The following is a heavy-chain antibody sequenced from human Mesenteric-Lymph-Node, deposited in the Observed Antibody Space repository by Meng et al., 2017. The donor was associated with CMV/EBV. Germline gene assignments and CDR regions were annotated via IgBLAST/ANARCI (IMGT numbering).Heavy chain of an antibody. CDR1: GLTFTNAW. V-gene: IGHV3-15*01. J-gene: IGHJ4*02. CDR3: AKSTTYNWNYPTDY. D-gene: IGHD1-7*01. Sequence: GESLKISCAASGLTFTNAWMTWVRQARGKGLEWIGRIKSKIEGGTTDYADSVKGRFTISRDNSKNTLYLQMNSLRAEDTAVYYCAKSTTYNWNYPTDYWGQGTLVTVSS. CDR2: IKSKIEGGTT.